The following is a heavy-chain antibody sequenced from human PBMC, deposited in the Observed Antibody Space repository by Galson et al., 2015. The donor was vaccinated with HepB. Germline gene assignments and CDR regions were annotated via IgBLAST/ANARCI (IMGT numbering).Heavy chain of an antibody. CDR1: GYSFTSYW. D-gene: IGHD6-19*01. J-gene: IGHJ3*02. CDR3: ARLRRSQWLVRNDAFDI. CDR2: IDPSDSYT. Sequence: QSGAEVKKPGESLRISCKGSGYSFTSYWISWVRQMPGKGLEWMGRIDPSDSYTNYSPSFQGHVTISADKSISTAYLQWSSLKASDTAMYYCARLRRSQWLVRNDAFDIWGQGTMVTVSS. V-gene: IGHV5-10-1*01.